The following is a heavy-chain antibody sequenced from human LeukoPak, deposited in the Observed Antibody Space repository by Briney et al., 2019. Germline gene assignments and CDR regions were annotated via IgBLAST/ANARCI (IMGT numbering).Heavy chain of an antibody. V-gene: IGHV4-59*01. CDR1: GGSISSYY. Sequence: PSETLSLTCTVSGGSISSYYWSWIRQPPGKGLEWIGYIYYSGSTNYNPSLKSRVTISVDTSKNQFSLKLSSVTAADTAVYYCARTVITMVRGVISYYYGMDVWGQGTTVTVSS. J-gene: IGHJ6*02. CDR2: IYYSGST. D-gene: IGHD3-10*01. CDR3: ARTVITMVRGVISYYYGMDV.